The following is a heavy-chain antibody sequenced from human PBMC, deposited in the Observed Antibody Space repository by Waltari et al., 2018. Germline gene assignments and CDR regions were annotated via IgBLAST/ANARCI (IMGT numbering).Heavy chain of an antibody. CDR2: IKQDGSEK. Sequence: EVQLVESGGGLVQPGGSLRLSCAASGFTFSSYWMSWVRQAPGRGLEWVANIKQDGSEKYYVDSVKGRFTISRDNSKNTLYLQMNSLRAEDTAVYYCAKVSGLRYFDWLPQDPLTYYFDYWGQGTLVTVSS. V-gene: IGHV3-7*03. CDR3: AKVSGLRYFDWLPQDPLTYYFDY. CDR1: GFTFSSYW. J-gene: IGHJ4*02. D-gene: IGHD3-9*01.